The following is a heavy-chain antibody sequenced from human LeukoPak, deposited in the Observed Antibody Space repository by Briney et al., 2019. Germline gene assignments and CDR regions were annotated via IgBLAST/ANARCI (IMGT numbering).Heavy chain of an antibody. CDR3: ARVKTMIVVVSLFDY. CDR2: INPNSGGT. D-gene: IGHD3-22*01. J-gene: IGHJ4*02. CDR1: GYTFTGYY. Sequence: ASLNVSCKASGYTFTGYYMHWLRQTPGQTLDRMEWINPNSGGTNYAEKFQGRVTMTRDTSITTAFMELSRLRSDDTAVYYCARVKTMIVVVSLFDYWGQGTLVTVFS. V-gene: IGHV1-2*02.